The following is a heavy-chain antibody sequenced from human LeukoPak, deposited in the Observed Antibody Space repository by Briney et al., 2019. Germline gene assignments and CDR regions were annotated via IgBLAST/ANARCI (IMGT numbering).Heavy chain of an antibody. J-gene: IGHJ4*02. D-gene: IGHD2-21*01. V-gene: IGHV3-7*03. CDR2: INQDGSEK. CDR1: GFTFSNYY. Sequence: PGGSLRLSCAGSGFTFSNYYMSWVRQAPGKGLEWVANINQDGSEKYYVDSVKGRFTISRDNSKNTLYLQMNSLRVDDTAMYYCARDSYGGYWGQGTLVTVSS. CDR3: ARDSYGGY.